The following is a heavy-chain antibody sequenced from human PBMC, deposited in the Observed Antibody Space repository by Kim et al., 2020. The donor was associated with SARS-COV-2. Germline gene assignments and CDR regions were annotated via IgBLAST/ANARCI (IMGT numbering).Heavy chain of an antibody. CDR3: AKGLAGY. Sequence: GTRTYCADAGKGRFTISRDNSKNTLYLQMNSLGVEDTAVYYCAKGLAGYWGQGTLVTVSS. CDR2: GTRT. J-gene: IGHJ4*02. V-gene: IGHV3-23*03. D-gene: IGHD6-19*01.